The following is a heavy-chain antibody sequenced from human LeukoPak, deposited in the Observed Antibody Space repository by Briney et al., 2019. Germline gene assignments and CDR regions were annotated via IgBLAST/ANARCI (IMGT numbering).Heavy chain of an antibody. J-gene: IGHJ5*02. Sequence: ASVKVSCKASGYTFTSYGISWVRQAPGQGLEWMGWISAYNGNTNYAQKLQGRVTMTTDTSTSTAYMELRSLRSDDTAVYYCARAGQGWELLLEFDPWGQGTLVTVSS. V-gene: IGHV1-18*01. CDR1: GYTFTSYG. D-gene: IGHD1-26*01. CDR3: ARAGQGWELLLEFDP. CDR2: ISAYNGNT.